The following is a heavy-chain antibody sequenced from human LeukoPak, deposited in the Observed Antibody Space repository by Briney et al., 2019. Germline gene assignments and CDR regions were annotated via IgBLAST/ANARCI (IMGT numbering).Heavy chain of an antibody. V-gene: IGHV4-59*01. CDR2: IYYSGST. J-gene: IGHJ4*02. CDR3: ARGRFGYYYDSSGYYEIDY. Sequence: PSETLSLTCTVSGGSISSYYWSWIRQPPGKGLEWIGYIYYSGSTNYNPSLRSRVTISVDTSKNQFSLKLSSVTAADTAVYYCARGRFGYYYDSSGYYEIDYWGQGTLVTVSS. D-gene: IGHD3-22*01. CDR1: GGSISSYY.